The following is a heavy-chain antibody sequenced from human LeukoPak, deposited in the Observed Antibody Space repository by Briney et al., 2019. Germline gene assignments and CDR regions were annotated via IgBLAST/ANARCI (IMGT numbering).Heavy chain of an antibody. CDR1: GFTFSDYY. Sequence: KAGGSLRLSCAASGFTFSDYYMSWIRQAPGKGLEWVSYISSSGSTIYYADSVKGRFTISRDNAKNSLYLQMNSLRAEDTAVYYCARQEMDSGSYFFDYWGQGTLVTVSS. CDR2: ISSSGSTI. D-gene: IGHD1-26*01. CDR3: ARQEMDSGSYFFDY. V-gene: IGHV3-11*01. J-gene: IGHJ4*02.